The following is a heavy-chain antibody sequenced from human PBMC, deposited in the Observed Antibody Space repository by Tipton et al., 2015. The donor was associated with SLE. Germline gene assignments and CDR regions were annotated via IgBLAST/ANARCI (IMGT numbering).Heavy chain of an antibody. V-gene: IGHV4-59*01. Sequence: LRLSCTVSGGSISSYYWSWIRQPPGKGLEWIGYIYYSGSTNYNPSLKSPVTISVDTSTNQFSLKLSSGPAADPAVYYCARLRGRGYFQHWGQGTLVTVSS. D-gene: IGHD3-10*01. CDR3: ARLRGRGYFQH. CDR1: GGSISSYY. J-gene: IGHJ1*01. CDR2: IYYSGST.